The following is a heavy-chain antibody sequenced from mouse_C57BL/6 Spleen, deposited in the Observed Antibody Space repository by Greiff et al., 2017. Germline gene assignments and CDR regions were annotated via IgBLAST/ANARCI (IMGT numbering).Heavy chain of an antibody. CDR2: IWRGGST. Sequence: QVHVKQSGPGLVQPSQSLSITCTVSGFSLTSYGVHWVRQSPGKGLEWLGVIWRGGSTDYNAAFMSRLSITKDNSKSQVFFKMNSLQADDTAIYYCAKNEGGYDGYYWYFDVWGTGTSVTVSS. V-gene: IGHV2-5*01. J-gene: IGHJ1*03. D-gene: IGHD2-3*01. CDR1: GFSLTSYG. CDR3: AKNEGGYDGYYWYFDV.